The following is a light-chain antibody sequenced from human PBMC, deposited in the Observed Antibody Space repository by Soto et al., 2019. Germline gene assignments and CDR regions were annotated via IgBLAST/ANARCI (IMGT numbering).Light chain of an antibody. CDR2: AAS. J-gene: IGKJ1*01. CDR3: QQSHSLPRT. CDR1: QSINTY. V-gene: IGKV1-39*01. Sequence: DIQMTQSPSSLSASVGDRVTITCRASQSINTYLNWYQQKPGKAPKSLIYAASNLQSGVPLRFSASGSGTDFSLTISSLQPEDFGTYYCQQSHSLPRTFGQGTKVEIK.